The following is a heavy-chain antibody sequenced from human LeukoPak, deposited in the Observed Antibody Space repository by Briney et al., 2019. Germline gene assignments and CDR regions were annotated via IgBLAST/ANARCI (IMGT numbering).Heavy chain of an antibody. CDR2: IWYDGSNK. CDR3: ARDWDFGVATADY. Sequence: PGRSLRLSCAASGFTFSSYGMHWVRQAPGKGLEWVAVIWYDGSNKYYADSVKGRFTISRDNAKNSLYLQMNSLRAEDTAVYYCARDWDFGVATADYWGQGTLVTVSS. CDR1: GFTFSSYG. J-gene: IGHJ4*02. D-gene: IGHD3-3*01. V-gene: IGHV3-33*01.